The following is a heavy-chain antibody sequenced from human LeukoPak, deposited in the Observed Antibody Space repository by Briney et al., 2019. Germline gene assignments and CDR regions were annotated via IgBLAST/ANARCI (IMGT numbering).Heavy chain of an antibody. CDR2: LLDSVNT. D-gene: IGHD5-18*01. CDR1: GGSISSHY. V-gene: IGHV4-59*11. CDR3: ATIKRGSIYGYFDL. Sequence: PSETLSLTCTVSGGSISSHYWSWIRQPPGKGLEWIAYLLDSVNTKDNPSLQSRLTLSADTSKNQFSLRLSSVTAADTAVYYCATIKRGSIYGYFDLWGQGIKVTVSS. J-gene: IGHJ4*02.